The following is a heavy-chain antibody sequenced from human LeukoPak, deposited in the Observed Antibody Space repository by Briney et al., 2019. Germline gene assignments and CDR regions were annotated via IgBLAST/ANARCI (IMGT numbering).Heavy chain of an antibody. CDR2: IRYDGSNK. D-gene: IGHD4-17*01. V-gene: IGHV3-30*02. CDR3: AKDYYGDYNAYNWFDP. CDR1: GFTFSTYG. Sequence: GGSLRLSCAASGFTFSTYGMHWVRQAPGKGLEWVSFIRYDGSNKYYANSVKGRFTISRDNSKNTLYLQMNSLRPEDTAVYYCAKDYYGDYNAYNWFDPWGQGTLVTVSS. J-gene: IGHJ5*02.